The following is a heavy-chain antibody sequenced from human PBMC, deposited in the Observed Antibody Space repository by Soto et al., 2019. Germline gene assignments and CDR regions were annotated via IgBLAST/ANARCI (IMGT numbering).Heavy chain of an antibody. J-gene: IGHJ4*01. CDR3: ARIPKYSNGWYYFDY. CDR1: GFSLSTSGMG. D-gene: IGHD6-19*01. Sequence: SGPTLVNPTQTLTLTCTFSGFSLSTSGMGVSWIRQPPGKALEWLARIDWDDDRYYSTSLKTRLTISKDTSKNQVVLTMTNMDPVDAATYYCARIPKYSNGWYYFDYWGHGTLVTVAS. CDR2: IDWDDDR. V-gene: IGHV2-70*11.